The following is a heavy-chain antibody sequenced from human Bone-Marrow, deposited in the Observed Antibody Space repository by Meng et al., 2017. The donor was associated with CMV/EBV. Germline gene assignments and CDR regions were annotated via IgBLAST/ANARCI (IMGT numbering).Heavy chain of an antibody. CDR1: GGSISSSSYY. CDR3: ASHQTQWAITTHFDY. D-gene: IGHD4-11*01. Sequence: SETLSLTCTVSGGSISSSSYYWGWIRQPPGKGLEWIGSIYYSGSTYYNPSLKSRVTISVDTSKSQFSLKLSSVTAADTAVYYCASHQTQWAITTHFDYWGQGTLVTVSS. J-gene: IGHJ4*02. V-gene: IGHV4-39*01. CDR2: IYYSGST.